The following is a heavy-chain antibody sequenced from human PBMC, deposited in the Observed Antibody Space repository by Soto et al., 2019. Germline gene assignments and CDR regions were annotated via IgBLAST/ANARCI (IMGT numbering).Heavy chain of an antibody. CDR1: GGSISSGGYS. Sequence: PSETLSLTCAVSGGSISSGGYSWSCIRQPPGKGLEWIGYIYHSGSTDYNPSLKSRVTMSADTSKNQFSLNLKSVTAADTAVYYCAIGSGWQDMDYWGQGTLVTVSS. D-gene: IGHD6-19*01. CDR2: IYHSGST. V-gene: IGHV4-30-2*01. J-gene: IGHJ4*02. CDR3: AIGSGWQDMDY.